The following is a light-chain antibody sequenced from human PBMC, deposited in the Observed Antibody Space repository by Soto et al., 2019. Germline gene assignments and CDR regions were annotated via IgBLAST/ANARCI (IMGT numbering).Light chain of an antibody. CDR3: QQYGSSLLT. CDR1: QSVSSSY. Sequence: EIVLTHAPGTLSLSPGERATISCRASQSVSSSYLAWYQQKPGQAPRLLIYGASSRATGIPDRFSGSGSGTDFTLTISRLEPEDFAVYYCQQYGSSLLTFGGGTKVDIK. J-gene: IGKJ4*01. V-gene: IGKV3-20*01. CDR2: GAS.